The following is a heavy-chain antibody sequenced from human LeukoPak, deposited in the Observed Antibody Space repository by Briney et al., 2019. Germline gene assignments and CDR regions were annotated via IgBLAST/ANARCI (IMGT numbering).Heavy chain of an antibody. D-gene: IGHD3-10*01. Sequence: GGSLRLSCAASGFSFSNYGMHWVRQAPGNGLEWAALIWNEGTNKYYADSVKCRFTISRDNSKNTLYLQMNSLRTEDTAVYYCVGDTPPGGDFFFNYWGQGALVTVSS. CDR1: GFSFSNYG. J-gene: IGHJ4*02. CDR3: VGDTPPGGDFFFNY. V-gene: IGHV3-33*01. CDR2: IWNEGTNK.